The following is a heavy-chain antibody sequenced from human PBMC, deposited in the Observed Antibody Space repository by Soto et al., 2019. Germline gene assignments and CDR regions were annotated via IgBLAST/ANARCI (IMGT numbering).Heavy chain of an antibody. D-gene: IGHD1-7*01. CDR2: GYDRGIP. Sequence: SETLSLTCTVAGGSIIRSSTYYWGWVRQPPGKGLEWIGSGYDRGIPSYNPSLTSRVTISVDTSNNQFSLRLNSVTAADTAVYYCARGLTGTMMRLNCFDTWGQGTLVTVSS. J-gene: IGHJ5*02. CDR1: GGSIIRSSTYY. CDR3: ARGLTGTMMRLNCFDT. V-gene: IGHV4-39*01.